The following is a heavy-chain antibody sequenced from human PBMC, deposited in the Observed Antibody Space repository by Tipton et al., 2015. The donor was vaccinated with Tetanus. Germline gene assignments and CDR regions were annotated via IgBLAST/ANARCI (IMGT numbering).Heavy chain of an antibody. CDR3: VRELISWTVVFINGFDQ. D-gene: IGHD3-22*01. V-gene: IGHV3-21*04. CDR2: ISSTSTYI. J-gene: IGHJ4*02. Sequence: SLRLSCAVSGFIFSSYTMNWVRQAPGKELEWVSSISSTSTYIYYADSLKGRFTISRDNAKNSLYLQMNSLRAEDTAVYYCVRELISWTVVFINGFDQWGQGTLVTVSS. CDR1: GFIFSSYT.